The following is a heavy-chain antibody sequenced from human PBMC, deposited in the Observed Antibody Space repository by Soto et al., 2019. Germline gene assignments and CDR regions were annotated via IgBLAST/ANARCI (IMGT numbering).Heavy chain of an antibody. D-gene: IGHD3-10*01. CDR3: ASASLRSGSYWPTRNDAFDI. CDR2: INPSGGST. CDR1: GYTFTSYY. J-gene: IGHJ3*02. V-gene: IGHV1-46*01. Sequence: ASVKVSCKASGYTFTSYYMHWVRQAPGQGLEWMGIINPSGGSTSYAQKFQGRVTMARDTSTSTVYMELSSLRSEDTAVYYCASASLRSGSYWPTRNDAFDIWGPGTLVTVSS.